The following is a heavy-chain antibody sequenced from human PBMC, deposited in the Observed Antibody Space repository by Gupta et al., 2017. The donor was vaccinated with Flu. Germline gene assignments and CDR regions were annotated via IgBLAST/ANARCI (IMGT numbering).Heavy chain of an antibody. CDR1: GFTFSCYG. V-gene: IGHV3-30*18. CDR2: IASDGSHK. Sequence: QMQLVASGGGVVQSGTSLRLSCAASGFTFSCYGMHWVRQAPGKGLELVADIASDGSHKDYADSVRGRFTISRDNSKNTLSLEMDSLRVEDTAVYYCAKDGPWTASCPYYCYYMDVWGKGTTVTVSS. D-gene: IGHD2-2*01. CDR3: AKDGPWTASCPYYCYYMDV. J-gene: IGHJ6*03.